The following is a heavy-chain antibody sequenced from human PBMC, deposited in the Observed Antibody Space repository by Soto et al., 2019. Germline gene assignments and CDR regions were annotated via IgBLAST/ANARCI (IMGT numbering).Heavy chain of an antibody. D-gene: IGHD6-19*01. CDR3: ARALDLAVADNFDY. CDR2: ISYDGSNK. V-gene: IGHV3-30-3*01. J-gene: IGHJ4*02. CDR1: GFTFSSYA. Sequence: QVQLVKSGGGVVQPGRSLRLSCAASGFTFSSYAMHWVRQAPGKGLEWVAVISYDGSNKYYADSVKGRFTISRDNSKNTLYLQMNSLRAEDTAVYYCARALDLAVADNFDYWGQGTLVTVSS.